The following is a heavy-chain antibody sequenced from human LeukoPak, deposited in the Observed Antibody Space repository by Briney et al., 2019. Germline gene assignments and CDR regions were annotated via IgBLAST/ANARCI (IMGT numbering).Heavy chain of an antibody. V-gene: IGHV3-7*01. D-gene: IGHD2-21*02. CDR3: VVMGGTATGGFDS. J-gene: IGHJ4*02. CDR1: GFTFSTYW. Sequence: PGGSLRLSCAASGFTFSTYWMTWVRQAPGKGLEWVANIKQDGSDKNYVDSVKGRFTISRENAKKSLYLQMNSLRAEDTAIYYCVVMGGTATGGFDSWGQGTLVIVSS. CDR2: IKQDGSDK.